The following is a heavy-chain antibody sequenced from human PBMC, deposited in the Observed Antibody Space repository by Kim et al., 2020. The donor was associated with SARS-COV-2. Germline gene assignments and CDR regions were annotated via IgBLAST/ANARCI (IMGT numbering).Heavy chain of an antibody. V-gene: IGHV4-61*01. Sequence: SETLSLTCTVSGGSVSSGSYYWSWIRQPPGKGLEWIGYIYYSGSTNYNPSLKSRVTISVDTSKNQFSLKLSSVTAADTAVYYCATGGTHYYGSGKGSYCYFDGMYVWGQGTTVTVSS. CDR3: ATGGTHYYGSGKGSYCYFDGMYV. J-gene: IGHJ6*02. CDR2: IYYSGST. CDR1: GGSVSSGSYY. D-gene: IGHD3-10*01.